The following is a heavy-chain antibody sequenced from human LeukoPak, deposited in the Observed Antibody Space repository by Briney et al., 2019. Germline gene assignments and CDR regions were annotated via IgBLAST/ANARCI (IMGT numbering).Heavy chain of an antibody. J-gene: IGHJ5*02. V-gene: IGHV1-18*01. D-gene: IGHD2-2*01. Sequence: ASVKVSCKASGYSLINYGFSWVRQAPGQGLEWMGWISTYNGNTLYAQKFQGRVTMTTDTSTSTAYMELRSLRYDDTAVYYCARIGCSSTSCYGNSVDPWGQGTLVTVSS. CDR1: GYSLINYG. CDR2: ISTYNGNT. CDR3: ARIGCSSTSCYGNSVDP.